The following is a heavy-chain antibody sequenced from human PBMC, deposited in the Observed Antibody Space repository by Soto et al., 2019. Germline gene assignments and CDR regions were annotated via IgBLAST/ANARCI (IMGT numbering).Heavy chain of an antibody. V-gene: IGHV3-11*06. J-gene: IGHJ4*02. CDR2: ISPKSNYK. D-gene: IGHD2-21*01. Sequence: KPGGSLRLSCEVSGFTFIDFYMSWIRQSPGKGLEWLSYISPKSNYKQYAESVKGRHTISRDNAKNSLSLQMNSLRVEDTAVYYCVRGGGGGQFDSWGQGTLVTVSS. CDR1: GFTFIDFY. CDR3: VRGGGGGQFDS.